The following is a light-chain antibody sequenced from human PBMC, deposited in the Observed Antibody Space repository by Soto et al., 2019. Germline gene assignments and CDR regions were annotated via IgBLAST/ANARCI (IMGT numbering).Light chain of an antibody. CDR1: ENINNY. CDR2: QTS. J-gene: IGKJ1*01. V-gene: IGKV3-11*01. CDR3: HQRQSWPRT. Sequence: EIVLTQSPATVTVSPGERVTLSCRASENINNYLAWYQQRPGQAPRLLIYQTSIRAAGIPARFSASGTGTDFTLTISDVQPEDFAVYYCHQRQSWPRTFGQGTKVDIK.